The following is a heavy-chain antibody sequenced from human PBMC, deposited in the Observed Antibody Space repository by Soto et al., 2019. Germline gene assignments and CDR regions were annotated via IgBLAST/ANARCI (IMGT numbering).Heavy chain of an antibody. D-gene: IGHD3-3*01. J-gene: IGHJ5*02. V-gene: IGHV3-23*01. CDR2: ISGSGGST. CDR1: GFTFSSYA. CDR3: AKDGLRITIFGVVPNWFDP. Sequence: GGSLRLSCAASGFTFSSYAMSWVRQAPGKGLEWVSAISGSGGSTYYADSVKGRFTISRDNSKNTLYLQMNSLRAEDTAVYYCAKDGLRITIFGVVPNWFDPWGQGTLVTVSS.